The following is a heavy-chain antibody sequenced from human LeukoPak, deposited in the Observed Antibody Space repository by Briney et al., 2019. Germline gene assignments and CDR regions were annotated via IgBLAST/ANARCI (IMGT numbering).Heavy chain of an antibody. Sequence: SGTLSLTCTVSGGSISRYYCSWLRQPPGKGLEWIGYMYSSGSPYYNPSFKSRVTISVDSSKNQFSLKLISATAADTAVYYCARGHSYGWYPYIDYWGQGSLVTVSS. J-gene: IGHJ4*02. V-gene: IGHV4-59*01. D-gene: IGHD6-19*01. CDR2: MYSSGSP. CDR1: GGSISRYY. CDR3: ARGHSYGWYPYIDY.